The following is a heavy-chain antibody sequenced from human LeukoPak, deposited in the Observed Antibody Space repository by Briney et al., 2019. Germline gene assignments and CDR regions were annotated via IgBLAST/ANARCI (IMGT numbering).Heavy chain of an antibody. V-gene: IGHV4-59*08. Sequence: PSETLSLTCSASGASTSSRYWSWIRQFPGGTLEWIGHIYNAKNTKYNPSLTSRVTISVDTSGNQFSLSLTSLTAADTAIYYCAQTTGWPGFDFWGPGALVTVSS. J-gene: IGHJ4*02. CDR3: AQTTGWPGFDF. CDR2: IYNAKNT. D-gene: IGHD6-19*01. CDR1: GASTSSRY.